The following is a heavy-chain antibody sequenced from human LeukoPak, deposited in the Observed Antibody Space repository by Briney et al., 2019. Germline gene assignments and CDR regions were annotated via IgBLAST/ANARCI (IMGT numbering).Heavy chain of an antibody. J-gene: IGHJ1*01. Sequence: GGSLRLSCAASGFTFSSYSMNWVRQAPGKGLEWVAFIRYDGSSKYYTDSVKGRLTISRDNSKNTLYLQMDSLRAEDTAVYYCAKDLGYAGGYDSYFNHWGQGTLVTVSS. V-gene: IGHV3-30*02. CDR1: GFTFSSYS. CDR2: IRYDGSSK. D-gene: IGHD5-12*01. CDR3: AKDLGYAGGYDSYFNH.